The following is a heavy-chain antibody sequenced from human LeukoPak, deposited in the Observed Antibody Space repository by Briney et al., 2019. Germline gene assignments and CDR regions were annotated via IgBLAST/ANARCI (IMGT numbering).Heavy chain of an antibody. Sequence: GGSLRLSCAASGFPFSSYAMHWVRQAPGKGLEWVAVISYDGSNKYYVDSVKGRFTISRDNSKNTLYLQMNSLRAEDTAVYYCARDGYFDYWGQGTLVTVSS. CDR3: ARDGYFDY. J-gene: IGHJ4*02. CDR2: ISYDGSNK. CDR1: GFPFSSYA. V-gene: IGHV3-30-3*01.